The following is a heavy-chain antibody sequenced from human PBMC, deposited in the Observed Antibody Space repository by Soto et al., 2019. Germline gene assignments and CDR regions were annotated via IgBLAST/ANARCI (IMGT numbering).Heavy chain of an antibody. J-gene: IGHJ6*02. CDR1: GFTFSSYS. V-gene: IGHV3-21*01. D-gene: IGHD3-9*01. CDR2: ISSSSSYI. CDR3: ARDMELRYTYGMDV. Sequence: GGSLRLSCAGSGFTFSSYSMNWVRQAPGKGLEWVSSISSSSSYIYYADSVKGRFTISRDNAKNSLYLQMNSLRAEDTAVYYCARDMELRYTYGMDVWGQGTTVTVSS.